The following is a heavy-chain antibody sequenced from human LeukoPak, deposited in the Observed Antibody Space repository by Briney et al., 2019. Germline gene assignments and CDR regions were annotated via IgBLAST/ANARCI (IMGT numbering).Heavy chain of an antibody. CDR2: MNPNSGNT. V-gene: IGHV1-8*03. J-gene: IGHJ6*03. CDR1: GYTFTSYD. Sequence: ASVKVSCKASGYTFTSYDINWVRQATGQGLEWMGWMNPNSGNTGYAQKFQGRVTITRNTSISTAYMELSSLRSEDTAVYYCARIMVRGFYYYYYYMDVWGKGTTVTVSS. CDR3: ARIMVRGFYYYYYYMDV. D-gene: IGHD3-10*01.